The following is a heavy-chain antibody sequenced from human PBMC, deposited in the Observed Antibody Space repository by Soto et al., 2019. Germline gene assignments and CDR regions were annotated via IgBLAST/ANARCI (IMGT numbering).Heavy chain of an antibody. CDR2: ISGSGGST. V-gene: IGHV3-23*01. CDR3: AKGTYSSSDPDY. D-gene: IGHD6-6*01. CDR1: GFTFSSYA. Sequence: LSCAASGFTFSSYAMSWVRQAPGKGLEWVSAISGSGGSTYYADSVKGRFTISRDNSKNTLYLQMNSLRAEDTAVYYCAKGTYSSSDPDYWGQGTLVTVSS. J-gene: IGHJ4*02.